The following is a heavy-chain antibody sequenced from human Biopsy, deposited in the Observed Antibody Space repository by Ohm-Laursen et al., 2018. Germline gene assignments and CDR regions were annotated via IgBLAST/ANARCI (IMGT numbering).Heavy chain of an antibody. Sequence: SLRLSCAASGFTFSTYAMSWVRQAPGKGLEWVSSITSSGASTGFADSVKGRFTISRDNSKNTLYLQMNSLRAEDTAVYYCAKVSPTILSSFDYWGQGTLVTVSS. D-gene: IGHD3-9*01. CDR1: GFTFSTYA. CDR3: AKVSPTILSSFDY. V-gene: IGHV3-23*01. CDR2: ITSSGAST. J-gene: IGHJ4*02.